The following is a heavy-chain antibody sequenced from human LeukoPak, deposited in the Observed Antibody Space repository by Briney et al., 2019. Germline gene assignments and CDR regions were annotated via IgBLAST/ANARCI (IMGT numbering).Heavy chain of an antibody. CDR3: AKAGSSDYYFDY. J-gene: IGHJ4*02. D-gene: IGHD6-13*01. CDR1: GFTFDDYA. CDR2: ISWNSGSI. Sequence: GGSLRLSCAASGFTFDDYAMHWVRHAPGKGLEWVSGISWNSGSIDYADSVKGRFTISRDNAKNSLYLQMNSLRAEDTALYYCAKAGSSDYYFDYWGQGTLVTVSS. V-gene: IGHV3-9*01.